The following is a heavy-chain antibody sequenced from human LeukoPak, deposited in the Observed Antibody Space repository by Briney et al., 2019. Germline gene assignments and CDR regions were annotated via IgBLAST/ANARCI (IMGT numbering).Heavy chain of an antibody. D-gene: IGHD3-3*01. V-gene: IGHV5-51*01. CDR3: ARQEATPDDFWSGDFSLKNWFDT. CDR1: GYNFTSYW. CDR2: IYPDDSDT. Sequence: GESLKISCKGLGYNFTSYWVAWVRQMPGKGLEWLGDIYPDDSDTRYSPSFQGRVVLSADNSINTAYLQWTTLKASDTAMYYCARQEATPDDFWSGDFSLKNWFDTWGPGTLVTVSS. J-gene: IGHJ5*02.